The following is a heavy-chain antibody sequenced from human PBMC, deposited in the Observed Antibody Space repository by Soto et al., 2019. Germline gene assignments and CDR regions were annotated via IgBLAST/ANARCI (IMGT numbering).Heavy chain of an antibody. CDR1: GYTFTSYG. D-gene: IGHD3-22*01. Sequence: QVQLVQSGAEVKKPGASVKVSCKASGYTFTSYGISWVRKAPGQVREWMGWISAYNGNTNYAQKLQGRVTMTTDTTTSPAYMELRSLRSDDTALYYCERDTVFNYYDGSGIDYWGQGTLVTVSS. CDR3: ERDTVFNYYDGSGIDY. CDR2: ISAYNGNT. J-gene: IGHJ4*02. V-gene: IGHV1-18*01.